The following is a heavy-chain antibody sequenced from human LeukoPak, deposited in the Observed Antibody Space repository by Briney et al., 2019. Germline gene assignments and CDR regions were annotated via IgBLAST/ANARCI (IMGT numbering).Heavy chain of an antibody. CDR2: IYYSGST. CDR1: GGSISSSDYY. D-gene: IGHD2-15*01. Sequence: SETLSLTCIVSGGSISSSDYYWGWIRQPPGKGLEWIGRIYYSGSTYYNPSLKSRVTISVDTSKNQFSLKLTFVTTADTAVHYCARALGYCSGGSCTRGYNWFDPWGQGTLVTVPS. J-gene: IGHJ5*02. CDR3: ARALGYCSGGSCTRGYNWFDP. V-gene: IGHV4-39*01.